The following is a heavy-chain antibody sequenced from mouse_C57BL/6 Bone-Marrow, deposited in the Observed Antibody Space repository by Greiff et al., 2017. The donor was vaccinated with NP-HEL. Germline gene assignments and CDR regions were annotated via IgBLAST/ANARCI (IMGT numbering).Heavy chain of an antibody. D-gene: IGHD1-1*01. CDR3: AREGIYTTVVGGGY. J-gene: IGHJ2*01. CDR1: GYTFTSYW. Sequence: QVQLQQPGAELVKPGASVKLSCKASGYTFTSYWMHWVKQRPGQGLEWIGMIHPNSGSTNYNEKFKSKATLTVDKSSSTAYMQLSSLTSEDSAVYYCAREGIYTTVVGGGYWGQGTTLTVSS. CDR2: IHPNSGST. V-gene: IGHV1-64*01.